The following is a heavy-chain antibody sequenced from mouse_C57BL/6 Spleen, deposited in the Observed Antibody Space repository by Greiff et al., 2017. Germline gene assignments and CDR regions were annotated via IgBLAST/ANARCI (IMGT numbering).Heavy chain of an antibody. Sequence: VKLMESGAELVRPGASVKLSCKASGYTFTDYYINWVKQRPGQGLEWIARIYPGSGNTYYNEKFKGKATLTAEKSSSTAYMQLSSLTSEDSAVYFCARKGGYYYGSSYLYYAMDYWGQGTSVTVSS. J-gene: IGHJ4*01. V-gene: IGHV1-76*01. CDR3: ARKGGYYYGSSYLYYAMDY. CDR1: GYTFTDYY. D-gene: IGHD1-1*01. CDR2: IYPGSGNT.